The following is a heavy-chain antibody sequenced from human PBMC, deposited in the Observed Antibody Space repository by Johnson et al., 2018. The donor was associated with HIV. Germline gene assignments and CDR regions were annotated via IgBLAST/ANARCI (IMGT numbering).Heavy chain of an antibody. J-gene: IGHJ3*02. V-gene: IGHV3-30*14. CDR1: GFAVSSNY. Sequence: QVQLVESGGGLVQPGGSLRLSCAASGFAVSSNYMSWVRQAPGKGLEWVAVISYDGSNKYYADSVKGRFTISRDNSKNTLYLQMNSLRREDTAVYYCAKGGDTTGYDSFDIWGQGTMVTVSS. CDR2: ISYDGSNK. CDR3: AKGGDTTGYDSFDI. D-gene: IGHD1-26*01.